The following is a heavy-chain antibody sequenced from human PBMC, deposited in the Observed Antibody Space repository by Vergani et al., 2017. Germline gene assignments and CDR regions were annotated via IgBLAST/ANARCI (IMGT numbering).Heavy chain of an antibody. J-gene: IGHJ5*02. D-gene: IGHD6-19*01. V-gene: IGHV4-39*01. CDR3: ARHSTVEWLVKLGWIDP. Sequence: QLQLQESGPGLVKPSATLSLTCSVSGASLRSSNFYWGWLRQPPGKGLVWIASIYYSGSTYYNPSLKSRVTISVDTSKNQFSLKLSSVTAADTAVYFCARHSTVEWLVKLGWIDPWGQGILVTVSS. CDR2: IYYSGST. CDR1: GASLRSSNFY.